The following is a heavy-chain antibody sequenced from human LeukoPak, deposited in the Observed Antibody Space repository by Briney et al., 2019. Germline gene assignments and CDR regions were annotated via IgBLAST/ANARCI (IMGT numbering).Heavy chain of an antibody. V-gene: IGHV4-4*07. CDR1: GGSISIYY. CDR2: IYTSGST. CDR3: ARMGVYYRRTYYFDY. Sequence: SETLSLTCTVSGGSISIYYWSRIRQPAGKGLEWIGRIYTSGSTNYNPSLKSRVTMSVDTSKNQFSLKLSSVTAADTAVYYCARMGVYYRRTYYFDYWGQGTLVTVSS. J-gene: IGHJ4*02. D-gene: IGHD1-26*01.